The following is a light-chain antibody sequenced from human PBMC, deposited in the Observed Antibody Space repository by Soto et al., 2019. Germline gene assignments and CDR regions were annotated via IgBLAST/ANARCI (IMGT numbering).Light chain of an antibody. CDR2: DVS. J-gene: IGLJ1*01. CDR1: SSDVGGYNY. V-gene: IGLV2-14*01. CDR3: SSYTSSSPYV. Sequence: ALTQPASVSGSPVQSITISCTGTSSDVGGYNYVSWYQQHPGKAPKLMIYDVSNRPSGVSNRFSGSKSGNTASLTISGLQAEDEADYYCSSYTSSSPYVFGTGTKVTVL.